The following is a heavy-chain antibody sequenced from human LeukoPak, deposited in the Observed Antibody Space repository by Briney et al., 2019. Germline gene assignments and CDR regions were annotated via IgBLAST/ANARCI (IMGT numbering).Heavy chain of an antibody. Sequence: ASVKVSCKASGVIFSSYAITWVRQAPGQGLEWMGGIIPMFGTPNYAQKFQGRVTITADESTNTAYMELSSLRSDDTAVYYCARRGCGGDCYSAHWGQGTLVTVSS. CDR2: IIPMFGTP. CDR3: ARRGCGGDCYSAH. D-gene: IGHD2-21*02. CDR1: GVIFSSYA. V-gene: IGHV1-69*13. J-gene: IGHJ4*02.